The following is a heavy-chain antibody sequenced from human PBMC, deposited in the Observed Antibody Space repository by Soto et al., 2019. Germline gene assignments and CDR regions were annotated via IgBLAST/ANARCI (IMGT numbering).Heavy chain of an antibody. D-gene: IGHD4-17*01. V-gene: IGHV3-48*02. J-gene: IGHJ4*02. CDR2: ISHKSSAI. Sequence: EVQLVESGGGLVQPGGSLRLSCAASGFTFSNYAMNWVRQAPGTGLEWVSYISHKSSAIYHAASVKGRFTISRDNAKNSLYLQMNSLRDEDTAVYYCARDPSSSNTVTIMDYWGQGTLVTVSS. CDR1: GFTFSNYA. CDR3: ARDPSSSNTVTIMDY.